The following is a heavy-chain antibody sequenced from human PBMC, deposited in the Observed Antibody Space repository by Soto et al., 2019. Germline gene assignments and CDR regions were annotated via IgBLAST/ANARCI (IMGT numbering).Heavy chain of an antibody. D-gene: IGHD3-9*01. V-gene: IGHV5-51*01. CDR1: VYSFGTYW. CDR3: ARHGLHGSDWDGLDV. Sequence: PGESRKISCKGSVYSFGTYWIGWVRQMPGKGLESMGIIYPGDSEAKYSPSFQGQVTISADKSISTAYLQWSSLRASDTAMYYCARHGLHGSDWDGLDVWGQGTTVTVSS. CDR2: IYPGDSEA. J-gene: IGHJ6*02.